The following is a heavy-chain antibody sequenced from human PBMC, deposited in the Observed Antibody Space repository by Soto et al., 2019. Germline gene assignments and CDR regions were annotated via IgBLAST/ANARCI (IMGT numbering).Heavy chain of an antibody. Sequence: SETLSLTCSISVGSITGSSYYWGWLRQPPGEGLEWIGSIYYSGSTYYNPSLKSRVTLSADTAKNQFSLKLSSVTAADTAVYYCARQGYDTSGYCFDHWGQGTPVTVSS. V-gene: IGHV4-39*01. CDR3: ARQGYDTSGYCFDH. CDR2: IYYSGST. CDR1: VGSITGSSYY. J-gene: IGHJ4*02. D-gene: IGHD3-22*01.